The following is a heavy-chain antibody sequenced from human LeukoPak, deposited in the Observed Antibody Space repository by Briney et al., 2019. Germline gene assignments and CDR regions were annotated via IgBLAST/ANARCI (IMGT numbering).Heavy chain of an antibody. J-gene: IGHJ4*02. CDR1: GFTFSSYW. V-gene: IGHV3-7*03. CDR3: ARDPLMDY. CDR2: IKQDGSEK. Sequence: GGSLRLSCAVSGFTFSSYWMSWDRQAPGKGLEWVANIKQDGSEKYYVDSVKGRFTISRDNAKNSLYLQMNSLRAEDTAVYYCARDPLMDYWGQGTLVTVSS.